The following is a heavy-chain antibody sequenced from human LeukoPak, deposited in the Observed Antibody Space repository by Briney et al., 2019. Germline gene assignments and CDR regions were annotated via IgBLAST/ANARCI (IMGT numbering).Heavy chain of an antibody. CDR3: AREILRFDY. Sequence: ASVKVSCKASGYTFTSYSMNWVRQAPGQGLEWMGWINTNTGNPTFAQGFTGRFVFSLDTSVSTAYLQISSLKAEDTTVYYCAREILRFDYWGQGTLVTVSS. V-gene: IGHV7-4-1*02. J-gene: IGHJ4*02. CDR2: INTNTGNP. CDR1: GYTFTSYS.